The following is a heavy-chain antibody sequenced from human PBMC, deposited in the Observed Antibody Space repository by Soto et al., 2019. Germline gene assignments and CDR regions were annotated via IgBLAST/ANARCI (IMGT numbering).Heavy chain of an antibody. Sequence: ASVKVSCKASGYTFTSYDINWVRQATGQGLEWMGWMNPDSGNTGYAQKFQGRVTMTSNTSINTAYMELSSLRSEDTAVYYCARHGSDSGWFFFDPWGQGALVTVSS. V-gene: IGHV1-8*01. J-gene: IGHJ5*02. CDR3: ARHGSDSGWFFFDP. CDR1: GYTFTSYD. D-gene: IGHD6-19*01. CDR2: MNPDSGNT.